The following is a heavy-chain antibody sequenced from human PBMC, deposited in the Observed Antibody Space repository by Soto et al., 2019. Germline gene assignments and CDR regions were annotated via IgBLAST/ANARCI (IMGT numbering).Heavy chain of an antibody. D-gene: IGHD6-13*01. V-gene: IGHV3-9*01. CDR2: ISWNSGSI. Sequence: EVQLVESGGGLGQPGRSLRLSCAASGFTFDDYAMHWVLQAPGKGLEWVAGISWNSGSIGYADSVKGRFTISRDNAKNSLYLQMNSLRAEDTALYYCAKDSVAAAGDDAFDIWGQGTMVTVSS. J-gene: IGHJ3*02. CDR3: AKDSVAAAGDDAFDI. CDR1: GFTFDDYA.